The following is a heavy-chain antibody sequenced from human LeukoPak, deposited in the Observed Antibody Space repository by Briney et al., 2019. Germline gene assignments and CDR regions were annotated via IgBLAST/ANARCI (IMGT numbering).Heavy chain of an antibody. J-gene: IGHJ5*02. CDR1: GFTVSSNY. CDR3: ARVMTAITNWFDP. D-gene: IGHD2-21*02. V-gene: IGHV3-66*01. Sequence: GGSLRLSCAASGFTVSSNYVSWVRQAPGKGLEWVSSIYRDGSTYYADSVKGRFTISRDSSKNTLNLQMNNLRVEDTAVYYCARVMTAITNWFDPWGQGTLVTVSS. CDR2: IYRDGST.